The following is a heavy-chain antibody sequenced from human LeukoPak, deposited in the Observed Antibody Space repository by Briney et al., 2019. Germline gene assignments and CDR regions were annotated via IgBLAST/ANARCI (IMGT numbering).Heavy chain of an antibody. V-gene: IGHV1-8*01. CDR3: ARGPPNWGYDY. D-gene: IGHD7-27*01. Sequence: ASVKVSCKASGYTFTSYDFNWVRQATGQRPEWMGWMSPNSGDTGYAQKFQDRVTMTRNTSISTAYKELSSLRSDDTAVYYCARGPPNWGYDYWGPGTLVTVSS. CDR2: MSPNSGDT. J-gene: IGHJ4*02. CDR1: GYTFTSYD.